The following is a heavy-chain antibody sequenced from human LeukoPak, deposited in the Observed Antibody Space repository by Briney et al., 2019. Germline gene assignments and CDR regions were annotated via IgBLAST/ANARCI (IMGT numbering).Heavy chain of an antibody. J-gene: IGHJ3*02. CDR2: IYSGGST. CDR1: GFTVSSNY. D-gene: IGHD2/OR15-2a*01. CDR3: ARAHDYFDAFDI. Sequence: GGSLRLSCAASGFTVSSNYMSWVRQAPGKGLEWVSVIYSGGSTYYADSVKGRFTISRDNSKNTLYPQMNSLRAEDTAVYYCARAHDYFDAFDIWGQGTMVTVSS. V-gene: IGHV3-53*01.